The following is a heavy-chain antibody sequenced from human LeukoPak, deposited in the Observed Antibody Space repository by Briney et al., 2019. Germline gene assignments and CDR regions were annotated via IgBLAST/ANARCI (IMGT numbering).Heavy chain of an antibody. CDR2: IYPGDSDT. D-gene: IGHD2-2*01. CDR3: ARQMQVIPAAISDY. Sequence: GESLKISCKCSGYRFTSYWLVWVRQMPGKGLEWMGIIYPGDSDTRYSPSFQGQVTISADKSISTAYLQWSSLKASDTAMYYCARQMQVIPAAISDYWGQGTLVTVSS. V-gene: IGHV5-51*01. CDR1: GYRFTSYW. J-gene: IGHJ4*02.